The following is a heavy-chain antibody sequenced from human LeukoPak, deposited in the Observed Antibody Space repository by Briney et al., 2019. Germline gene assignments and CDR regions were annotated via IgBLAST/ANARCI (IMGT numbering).Heavy chain of an antibody. Sequence: SETLSLTCTVSGGSISSGSYYWSWIRQPAGKGLEWIGRIYTSGSTNYNPSLKSRVTMSVDTSKNQFSLKLSSVTAADTAVYYCARDSDTAMVNLFDYWGQGTLVTVSS. V-gene: IGHV4-61*02. CDR2: IYTSGST. J-gene: IGHJ4*02. CDR3: ARDSDTAMVNLFDY. CDR1: GGSISSGSYY. D-gene: IGHD5-18*01.